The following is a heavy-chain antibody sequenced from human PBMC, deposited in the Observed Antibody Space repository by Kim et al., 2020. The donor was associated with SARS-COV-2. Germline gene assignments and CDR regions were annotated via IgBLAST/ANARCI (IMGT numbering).Heavy chain of an antibody. V-gene: IGHV3-64D*06. CDR1: GFTFSSYA. CDR3: VKDADLSITIFGEYYFDY. D-gene: IGHD3-9*01. J-gene: IGHJ4*02. CDR2: ISSNGGST. Sequence: GGSLRLSCSASGFTFSSYAMHWVRQAPGKGLEYVSAISSNGGSTYYADSVKGRFTISRDNSKNTLYLQMSSLRAEDTAVYYCVKDADLSITIFGEYYFDYWGQGTLVTVSS.